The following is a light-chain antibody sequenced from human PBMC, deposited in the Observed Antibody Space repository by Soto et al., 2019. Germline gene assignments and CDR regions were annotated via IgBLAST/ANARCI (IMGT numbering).Light chain of an antibody. CDR2: GAS. V-gene: IGKV3-20*01. J-gene: IGKJ1*01. CDR1: QSVSSIY. Sequence: EIVLTQSPGTLSLSPGDRATLSCRASQSVSSIYLAWYQQKPGQAPSLLIYGASRRATGIPDRFTGSGSGTEFTLTISSLQSEDFAVYYCQQYHIWPPWTSGQGTKVDIK. CDR3: QQYHIWPPWT.